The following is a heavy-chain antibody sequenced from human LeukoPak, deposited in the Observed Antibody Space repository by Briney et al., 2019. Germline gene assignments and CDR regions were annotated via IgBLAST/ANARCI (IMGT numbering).Heavy chain of an antibody. CDR3: AQELVGAFSPDNDY. J-gene: IGHJ4*02. D-gene: IGHD1-26*01. Sequence: GGSLRLSCAASGFTFSSYAMSWVRQAPGKGLEWVSAISGSGGSTYYADSVKGRFTISRDNSKNTLYLQMNSLRAEDTAVYYCAQELVGAFSPDNDYWGQGTLVTVSS. CDR2: ISGSGGST. V-gene: IGHV3-23*01. CDR1: GFTFSSYA.